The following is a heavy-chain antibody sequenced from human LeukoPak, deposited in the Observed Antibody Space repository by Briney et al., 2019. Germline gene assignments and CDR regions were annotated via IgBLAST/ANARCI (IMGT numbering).Heavy chain of an antibody. Sequence: PSETLSLTCTVSGGSITSYYWSWIRQPPGKGPEWIGYIYSSGSTTYNPSLRSRVTISVDTSKNQFSLRLTSVTAADTAVYYCARRAVAENYFDYWGQGTLVTDSS. J-gene: IGHJ4*02. V-gene: IGHV4-59*08. CDR1: GGSITSYY. CDR3: ARRAVAENYFDY. D-gene: IGHD6-19*01. CDR2: IYSSGST.